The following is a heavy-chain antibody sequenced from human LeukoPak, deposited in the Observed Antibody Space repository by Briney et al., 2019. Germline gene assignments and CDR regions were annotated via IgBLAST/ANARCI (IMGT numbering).Heavy chain of an antibody. CDR2: IYTSGSTSGST. Sequence: SETLSLTCSVSGGYISSYYWSWIRQPAGKGLEWIGRIYTSGSTSGSTSYNPSLKSRVTMSVDTSKNQFSLKLISVTAADTAVYYCAREYYDFWSGYYTNVYYFDYWGPGTLVTVSS. J-gene: IGHJ4*02. CDR1: GGYISSYY. D-gene: IGHD3-3*01. CDR3: AREYYDFWSGYYTNVYYFDY. V-gene: IGHV4-4*07.